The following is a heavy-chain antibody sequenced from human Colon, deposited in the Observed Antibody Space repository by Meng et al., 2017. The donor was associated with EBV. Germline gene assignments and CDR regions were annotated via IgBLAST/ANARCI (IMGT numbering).Heavy chain of an antibody. J-gene: IGHJ4*02. D-gene: IGHD1-7*01. CDR2: VYHRGDT. V-gene: IGHV4-4*02. CDR3: GRDQGRELINH. Sequence: QVQLQESGPGLVKPSXXLXLTCTVSGDSISSDSWWSWARQPPGKGLEWIGEVYHRGDTNYNPSLKSRVDISVDKSKNQFYLSLFSVTAADTAVYYCGRDQGRELINHWGQGTLVTVSS. CDR1: GDSISSDSW.